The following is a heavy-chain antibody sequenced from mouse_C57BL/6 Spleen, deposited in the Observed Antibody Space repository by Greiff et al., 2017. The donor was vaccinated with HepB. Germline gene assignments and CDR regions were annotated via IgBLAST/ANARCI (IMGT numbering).Heavy chain of an antibody. D-gene: IGHD4-1*01. V-gene: IGHV1-19*01. CDR2: INPYNGGT. Sequence: VQLQQSGPVLVKPGASVKMSCKASGYTFTDYYMNWVKQSHGKSLEWIGVINPYNGGTSYNQKFKGKATLTVDKSSSTAYMELNSLTSEDSAVYYCARFWDVGAMDYWGQGTSVTVSS. CDR1: GYTFTDYY. J-gene: IGHJ4*01. CDR3: ARFWDVGAMDY.